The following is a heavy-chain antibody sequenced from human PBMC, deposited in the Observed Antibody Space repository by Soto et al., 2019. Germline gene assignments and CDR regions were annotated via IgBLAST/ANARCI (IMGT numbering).Heavy chain of an antibody. Sequence: GGSLRLSCAASGFTFSNAWMSWVRQAPGKGLEWVGRIKRKADGGITDYAAPVKDRFTISRDDSKNTLYLQMNSLKTEDTAVYYCTTIVVVAATPFDYWGQGTLVTVSS. CDR3: TTIVVVAATPFDY. CDR1: GFTFSNAW. D-gene: IGHD2-15*01. CDR2: IKRKADGGIT. J-gene: IGHJ4*02. V-gene: IGHV3-15*01.